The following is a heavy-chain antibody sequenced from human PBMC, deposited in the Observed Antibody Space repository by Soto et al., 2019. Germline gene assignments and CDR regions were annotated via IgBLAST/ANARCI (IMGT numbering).Heavy chain of an antibody. J-gene: IGHJ4*02. V-gene: IGHV3-30-3*01. CDR1: GFTFSSYA. Sequence: QVQLVESGGGVVQPGRSLRLSCAASGFTFSSYAMHWVRQAPGKGLEWVAVISYDGSHKYYADSVKGRFTISRDNSKNTLYLQMNSLRAEDTAVDYWAREGGYTEPGLDYWGQGTLVTVSS. CDR2: ISYDGSHK. D-gene: IGHD2-2*02. CDR3: AREGGYTEPGLDY.